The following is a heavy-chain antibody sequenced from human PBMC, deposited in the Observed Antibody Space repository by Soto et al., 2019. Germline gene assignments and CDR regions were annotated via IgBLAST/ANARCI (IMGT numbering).Heavy chain of an antibody. V-gene: IGHV3-30*18. CDR3: AKDRSSSWRGYFQD. D-gene: IGHD6-13*01. Sequence: QVQLVESGGGVVQPGRSLRLSCAASGFTFSSYGMHWVRQAPGKGLEWVAVISYDGSNKYYADSVKGRFTISRDNSKNTLYLQMNSLRAEDTAVYYCAKDRSSSWRGYFQDWGQGTLVTVSS. CDR1: GFTFSSYG. CDR2: ISYDGSNK. J-gene: IGHJ1*01.